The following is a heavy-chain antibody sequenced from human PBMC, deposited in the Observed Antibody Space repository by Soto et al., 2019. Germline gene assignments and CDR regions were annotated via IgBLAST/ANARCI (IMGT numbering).Heavy chain of an antibody. D-gene: IGHD4-17*01. J-gene: IGHJ4*02. CDR3: ARGNYGDFSSYFDY. Sequence: SETLSLTCTVSGGSISSGGYYWSWIRQHPGKGLEWIGYIYYSGSTYYNPSLKSRVTISVDTSKNQFSLKLSSVTAADTAVYYCARGNYGDFSSYFDYWGQGTLVTVS. CDR2: IYYSGST. V-gene: IGHV4-31*03. CDR1: GGSISSGGYY.